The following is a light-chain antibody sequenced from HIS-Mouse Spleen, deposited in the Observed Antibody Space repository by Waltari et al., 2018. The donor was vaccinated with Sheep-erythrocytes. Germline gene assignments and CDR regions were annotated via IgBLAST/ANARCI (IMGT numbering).Light chain of an antibody. CDR3: QAWDSSTAV. J-gene: IGLJ2*01. CDR1: KLGDKY. Sequence: SYELTQPPSVSVSPGQTASITCSGDKLGDKYACWYQQKPGQSPVLVIYQDGTGPSGIPARFSGSNSGTTATLTISGTQAMDEADYYCQAWDSSTAVFGGGTKLTVL. CDR2: QDG. V-gene: IGLV3-1*01.